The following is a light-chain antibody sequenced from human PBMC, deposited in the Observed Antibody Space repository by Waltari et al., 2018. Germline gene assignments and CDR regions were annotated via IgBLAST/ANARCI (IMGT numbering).Light chain of an antibody. V-gene: IGKV3-20*01. CDR2: GAS. CDR1: QSVSSSY. Sequence: EIVLTQSPGTLSLSPGERATLSCRASQSVSSSYLAWYQQKPGQAPRLLIYGASSRATGIPDRFSGSGSGTDFTLTISRLEPEDFAVYYCQQYGRGTFGQGTKEEIK. CDR3: QQYGRGT. J-gene: IGKJ1*01.